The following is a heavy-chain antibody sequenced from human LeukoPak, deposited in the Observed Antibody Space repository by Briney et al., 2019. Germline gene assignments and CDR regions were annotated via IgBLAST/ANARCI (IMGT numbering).Heavy chain of an antibody. J-gene: IGHJ4*02. Sequence: GGSLRLSCAASGFTLNNYWMHWVRQAPGMGLVWASHINSDGTTTRYADSVKGRFTISRDNAKNTLYLQMNSLRAEDTAVYYCATSGYSYGWYYFDFWGQGTLVTVSS. D-gene: IGHD5-18*01. CDR3: ATSGYSYGWYYFDF. V-gene: IGHV3-74*01. CDR2: INSDGTTT. CDR1: GFTLNNYW.